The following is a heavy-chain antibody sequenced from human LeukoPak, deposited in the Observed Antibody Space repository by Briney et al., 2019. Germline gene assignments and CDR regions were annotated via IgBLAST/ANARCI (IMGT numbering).Heavy chain of an antibody. CDR2: IYYSGNT. CDR1: GGSISSYY. J-gene: IGHJ5*02. V-gene: IGHV4-59*01. D-gene: IGHD6-13*01. CDR3: ARMSAGGTPPFDD. Sequence: SETLSLTCTVSGGSISSYYWSWIRQPPGKGLECIGYIYYSGNTDYNPSLKSRVTISVDTSKNQFSLKLSSVTAVDTAVYYCARMSAGGTPPFDDWGQGTLVTVSS.